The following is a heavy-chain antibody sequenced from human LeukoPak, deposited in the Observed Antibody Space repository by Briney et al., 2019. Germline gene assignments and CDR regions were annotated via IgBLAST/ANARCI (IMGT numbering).Heavy chain of an antibody. CDR2: VSDTGDT. D-gene: IGHD3-3*01. CDR1: GVSINGNY. CDR3: ARVFRGVVTSNWFDP. V-gene: IGHV4-59*01. Sequence: PSETLSLTCTVSGVSINGNYWTWIRQLPGKGLEWIGFVSDTGDTDYNPSLKSRLTISADTSKSQLSLSLSSVTAADTALYYCARVFRGVVTSNWFDPCGQGALVTVSS. J-gene: IGHJ5*02.